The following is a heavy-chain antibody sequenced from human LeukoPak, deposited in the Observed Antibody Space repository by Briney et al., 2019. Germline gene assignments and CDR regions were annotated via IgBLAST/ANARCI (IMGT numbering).Heavy chain of an antibody. J-gene: IGHJ4*02. CDR1: GLTFSRYW. D-gene: IGHD6-13*01. V-gene: IGHV3-7*04. Sequence: GGSLRLSCAASGLTFSRYWMSWVRQAPGKGLEWVANVKQDGSEKYYVDSVKGRFTISRDNAKNSLYLQMNSLRAEDTAVYYCARYGSIAAAGTFDYWGQGTLVTVSS. CDR2: VKQDGSEK. CDR3: ARYGSIAAAGTFDY.